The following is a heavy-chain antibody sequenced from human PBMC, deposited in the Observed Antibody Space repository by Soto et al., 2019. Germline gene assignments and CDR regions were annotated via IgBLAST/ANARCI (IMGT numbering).Heavy chain of an antibody. D-gene: IGHD3-3*01. CDR3: ARLWSGYLDWFDP. CDR1: GGSISRSSFY. J-gene: IGHJ5*02. CDR2: VYYSGTT. Sequence: QLQLQESGPGLVKPSETLSLTCTVSGGSISRSSFYWGWLRQPPGKGLDWIGTVYYSGTTYYNPSLKSGVTISVDTSKNQCSLRLSSVTAADTAVYYCARLWSGYLDWFDPWGQGTLVTVSS. V-gene: IGHV4-39*01.